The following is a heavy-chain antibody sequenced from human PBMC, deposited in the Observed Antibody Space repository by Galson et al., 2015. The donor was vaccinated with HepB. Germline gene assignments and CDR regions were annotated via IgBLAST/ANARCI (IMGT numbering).Heavy chain of an antibody. Sequence: SLRLSCAASGFSFNHFPMHWVRQAPGKGLEWVAVISYTGSYIAYADFGRGRFAISRDNSKNALYLEMKSLRVEDTALYYCVRPRGAGAGDYQNWYFDLWGRGTLVTVSS. J-gene: IGHJ2*01. V-gene: IGHV3-30*09. CDR3: VRPRGAGAGDYQNWYFDL. CDR1: GFSFNHFP. D-gene: IGHD4-17*01. CDR2: ISYTGSYI.